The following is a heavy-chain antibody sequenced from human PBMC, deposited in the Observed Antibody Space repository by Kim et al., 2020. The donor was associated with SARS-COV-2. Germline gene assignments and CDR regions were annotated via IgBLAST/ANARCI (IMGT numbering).Heavy chain of an antibody. Sequence: SETLSLTCAVSGGSISSSNWWSWVRQPPGKGLEWIGEIYHSGSTNYNPSLKSRVTISVDKSKNQFSLKLSSVTAADTAVYYCARDVSGSYSSPYYYYYGMDVWGQGTTVTVSS. CDR1: GGSISSSNW. V-gene: IGHV4-4*02. D-gene: IGHD1-26*01. CDR2: IYHSGST. J-gene: IGHJ6*02. CDR3: ARDVSGSYSSPYYYYYGMDV.